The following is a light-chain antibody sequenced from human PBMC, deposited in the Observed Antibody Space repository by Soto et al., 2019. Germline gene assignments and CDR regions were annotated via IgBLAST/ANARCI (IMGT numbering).Light chain of an antibody. CDR2: DTS. Sequence: EIVLMQSPGTLSLSPGEGATLSCRASQSVNSNYLAWYQQKPGQAPTVLIFDTSRSATGVPDRFSGSGSGTDFTLNISRLEPDDFAVYYCQQYGSSQFTFGPGTKVNIK. J-gene: IGKJ3*01. CDR1: QSVNSNY. V-gene: IGKV3-20*01. CDR3: QQYGSSQFT.